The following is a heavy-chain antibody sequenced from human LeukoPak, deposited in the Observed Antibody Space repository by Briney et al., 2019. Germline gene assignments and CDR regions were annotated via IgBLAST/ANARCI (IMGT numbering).Heavy chain of an antibody. D-gene: IGHD1-26*01. J-gene: IGHJ6*03. Sequence: GGSLRLSCAASGFTFSSYWMSWVRQAPGKGLEWVANIKQDGSEKYYVDSVKGRFTRSRDNAKNSLYVQMNSLRAEDTAVYYCTRYRSGTVGATGYYYMDVWGKGTTVTVSS. V-gene: IGHV3-7*01. CDR3: TRYRSGTVGATGYYYMDV. CDR2: IKQDGSEK. CDR1: GFTFSSYW.